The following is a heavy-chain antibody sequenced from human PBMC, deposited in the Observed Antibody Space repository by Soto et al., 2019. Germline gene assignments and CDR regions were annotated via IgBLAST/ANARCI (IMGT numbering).Heavy chain of an antibody. CDR1: GGSISTGDYY. V-gene: IGHV4-30-4*01. CDR2: IYYSGST. CDR3: ARTIVGAADFDY. Sequence: SETLSLTCTVSGGSISTGDYYWCGIRQPPGKGLEWIGYIYYSGSTYYNPSLKSRVTISVDTSKNQFSLKLSSVTAADTAVYYCARTIVGAADFDYWGQGTLVTVSS. D-gene: IGHD1-26*01. J-gene: IGHJ4*02.